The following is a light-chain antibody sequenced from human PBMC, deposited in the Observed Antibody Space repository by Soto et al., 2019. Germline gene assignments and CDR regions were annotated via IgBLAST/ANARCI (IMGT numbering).Light chain of an antibody. J-gene: IGLJ3*02. CDR3: QSYDSSLSGWV. CDR1: NSNIGAGYD. Sequence: QLVLTQPPSVSGAPGQRVTISCTGYNSNIGAGYDVHWYQQLPGTAPKLLIYGNSNRPSGVPDRFSASKSGTSASLAITGLQAEGEADYYCQSYDSSLSGWVFGGGTKLTVL. CDR2: GNS. V-gene: IGLV1-40*01.